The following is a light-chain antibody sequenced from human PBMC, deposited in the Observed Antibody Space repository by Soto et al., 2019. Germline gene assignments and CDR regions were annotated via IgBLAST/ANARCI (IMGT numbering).Light chain of an antibody. J-gene: IGLJ3*02. Sequence: QSVLTQPPSASGSPGQSVTISCTGTSSDVGAYHYVSWYQQHAGKAPKLVIYEVTKRPSGVPDRFSGSKSANTASLTVSGFQAEDEADYYCSSFGSSNTWVFGGGTKLTVL. CDR2: EVT. CDR1: SSDVGAYHY. V-gene: IGLV2-8*01. CDR3: SSFGSSNTWV.